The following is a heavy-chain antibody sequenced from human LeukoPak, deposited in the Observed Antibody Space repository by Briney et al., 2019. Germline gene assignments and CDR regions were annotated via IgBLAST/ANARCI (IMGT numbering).Heavy chain of an antibody. V-gene: IGHV4-39*01. CDR3: ARLGLNLGY. D-gene: IGHD1-14*01. Sequence: KPSETLSLTCTVSGGSISKNNYYWGWIRQPPGKGLEWIGSIYYSGSTYYNPSLKSRVTISVDTSKNQFSLKLSSVTAADTAVYYCARLGLNLGYWGQGTLVTVSS. CDR2: IYYSGST. CDR1: GGSISKNNYY. J-gene: IGHJ4*02.